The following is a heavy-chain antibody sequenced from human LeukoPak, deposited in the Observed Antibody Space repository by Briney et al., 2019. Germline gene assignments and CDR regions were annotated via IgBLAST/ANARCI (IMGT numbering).Heavy chain of an antibody. CDR1: GYTFTSYG. CDR2: ISAYNGNT. CDR3: ARAAAPNYAEYFQH. V-gene: IGHV1-18*01. D-gene: IGHD6-13*01. Sequence: EASVKVSCKASGYTFTSYGISWVRQAPGQGPEWMGWISAYNGNTNYAQKLQGRVTMTTDTSTSTAYMELRSLRSDDTAVYYCARAAAPNYAEYFQHWDQGTLVTVSS. J-gene: IGHJ1*01.